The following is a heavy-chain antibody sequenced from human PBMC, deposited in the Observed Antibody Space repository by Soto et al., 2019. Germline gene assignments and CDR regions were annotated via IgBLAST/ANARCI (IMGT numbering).Heavy chain of an antibody. CDR3: ARVERGTATPVVDAFDI. Sequence: QVQLQQWGAGLLKPSETLSLTCAVYGGFVSSGSYYWSWIRQPPGKGLEWIGEMSHSGGTHFNPYLKSRVTISVDTSKNQFSLKMSSVTAADTALYYCARVERGTATPVVDAFDIWGPGTMVTVSS. D-gene: IGHD2-21*02. CDR1: GGFVSSGSYY. CDR2: MSHSGGT. J-gene: IGHJ3*02. V-gene: IGHV4-34*01.